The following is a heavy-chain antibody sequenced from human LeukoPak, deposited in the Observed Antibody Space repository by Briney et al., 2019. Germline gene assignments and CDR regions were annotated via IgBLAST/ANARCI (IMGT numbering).Heavy chain of an antibody. Sequence: PGGSLRLSCAASGFTFSSYEMNWVRQAPGKGLEWVSYISSSGSTIYYADSVKGRFTISRDNSKNTLYLQMNSLRAEDTAVYYCANPPTVTTIRFDPWGQGTLVTVSS. CDR3: ANPPTVTTIRFDP. V-gene: IGHV3-48*03. CDR2: ISSSGSTI. D-gene: IGHD4-17*01. CDR1: GFTFSSYE. J-gene: IGHJ5*02.